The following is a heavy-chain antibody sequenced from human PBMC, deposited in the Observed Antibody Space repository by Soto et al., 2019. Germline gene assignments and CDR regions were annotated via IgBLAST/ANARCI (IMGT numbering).Heavy chain of an antibody. CDR2: ISHDGNNR. V-gene: IGHV3-30*18. J-gene: IGHJ4*02. CDR1: GFTFSRYG. CDR3: AKEEYRGSSFDH. D-gene: IGHD1-26*01. Sequence: QVQLVESGGGVVQPGRSLRLSCAASGFTFSRYGMHWVRQAPGKGLEWVARISHDGNNRFYADSVKGRFTISRDNSKDTLYLQVNSPRPEDTAVFYCAKEEYRGSSFDHWGQGALVTVSS.